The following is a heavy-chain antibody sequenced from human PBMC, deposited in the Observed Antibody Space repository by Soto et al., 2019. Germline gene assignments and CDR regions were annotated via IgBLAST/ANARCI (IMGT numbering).Heavy chain of an antibody. D-gene: IGHD6-19*01. CDR2: ISAYNGNT. Sequence: EASVKVSCKASGYTFTSYGISWVRQAPGQGLEWMGWISAYNGNTNYAQKLQGRVTMTTDTSTSTAYMELRSLRSDDTAVYYCARDWVIAVAGTFDYWGQGTLVTVSS. CDR1: GYTFTSYG. V-gene: IGHV1-18*01. J-gene: IGHJ4*02. CDR3: ARDWVIAVAGTFDY.